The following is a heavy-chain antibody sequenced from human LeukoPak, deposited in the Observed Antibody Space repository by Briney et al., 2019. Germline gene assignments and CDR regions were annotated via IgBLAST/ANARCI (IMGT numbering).Heavy chain of an antibody. Sequence: ASVKVSCKASGYTFTSYGISWVRQAPGQGLEWMGWISAYNGNTNYAQKLQGRVTMTTDTSTSTAYMELSSLRSEDTAVYYCATTGAIYGGNSNEYYFDYWGQGTLVTVSS. V-gene: IGHV1-18*01. D-gene: IGHD4-23*01. J-gene: IGHJ4*02. CDR1: GYTFTSYG. CDR3: ATTGAIYGGNSNEYYFDY. CDR2: ISAYNGNT.